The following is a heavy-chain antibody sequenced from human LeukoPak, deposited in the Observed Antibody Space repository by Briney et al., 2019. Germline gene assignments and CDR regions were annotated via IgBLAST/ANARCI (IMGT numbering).Heavy chain of an antibody. Sequence: SETLSLTCTVSGGSFSSYYWSWIRQPPGKGLEWIGYIYYSGSTNYNPSLQIRVTISVDTSKNQFSLKLSSVTAADTAVYYCARASGSYPMYYYYYYGMDVWGQGTTVTVSS. J-gene: IGHJ6*02. V-gene: IGHV4-59*01. CDR3: ARASGSYPMYYYYYYGMDV. D-gene: IGHD1-26*01. CDR2: IYYSGST. CDR1: GGSFSSYY.